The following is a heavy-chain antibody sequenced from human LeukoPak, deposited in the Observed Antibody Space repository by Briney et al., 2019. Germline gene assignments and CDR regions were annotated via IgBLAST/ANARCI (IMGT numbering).Heavy chain of an antibody. J-gene: IGHJ3*02. V-gene: IGHV4-34*01. CDR3: ARGRLIVVVPAAIHAFDI. CDR2: INHSGST. Sequence: SETLSLTCAVYGGSFSGYYWSWMRQPPGKGLEWIGEINHSGSTNYNPPLKSRVTISVDTSKNQFSLKLSSVTAADTAVYYCARGRLIVVVPAAIHAFDIWGQGTMVTVSS. CDR1: GGSFSGYY. D-gene: IGHD2-2*01.